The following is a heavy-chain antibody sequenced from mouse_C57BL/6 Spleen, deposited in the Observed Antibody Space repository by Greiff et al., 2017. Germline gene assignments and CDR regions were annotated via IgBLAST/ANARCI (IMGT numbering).Heavy chain of an antibody. J-gene: IGHJ3*01. V-gene: IGHV1-18*01. D-gene: IGHD2-4*01. Sequence: EVQLQQSGPELVKPGASVKIPCKASGYTFTDSNMDWVKQSHGKSLEWIGDINPNNGGTIYNQKFKGKATLTVDKSSSTAYMELRSLTSEDTAVYYCARRGYDYDPWFAYWGQGTLVTVSA. CDR3: ARRGYDYDPWFAY. CDR1: GYTFTDSN. CDR2: INPNNGGT.